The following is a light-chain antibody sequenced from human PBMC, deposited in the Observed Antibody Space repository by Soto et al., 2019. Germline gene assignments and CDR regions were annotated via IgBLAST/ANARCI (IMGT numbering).Light chain of an antibody. CDR3: QQRET. V-gene: IGKV1-39*01. J-gene: IGKJ1*01. CDR2: AAS. CDR1: QSISSY. Sequence: DTQMTHSPSSLSAKLRDRVTITCRASQSISSYLNWYQQKPGKAPKLLIYAASSLQSGVPSRFSGSGSGTDFTLTISSLHPEDFATYYCQQRETSCQGSEVDI.